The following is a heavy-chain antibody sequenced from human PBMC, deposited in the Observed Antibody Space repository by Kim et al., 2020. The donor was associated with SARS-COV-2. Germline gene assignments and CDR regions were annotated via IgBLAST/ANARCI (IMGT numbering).Heavy chain of an antibody. V-gene: IGHV3-7*01. CDR2: IKQDGSEK. Sequence: GGSLRLSCTASFSLKNYWMTWVRQAPGKGLEWVANIKQDGSEKHYVDSVEGRCTISRDNAKNLLYLQMDSLRAEDTAVYRCARDRDYHYRTVFAYYDAFDMWGQGTMVTVSS. CDR3: ARDRDYHYRTVFAYYDAFDM. CDR1: FSLKNYW. D-gene: IGHD3-3*01. J-gene: IGHJ3*02.